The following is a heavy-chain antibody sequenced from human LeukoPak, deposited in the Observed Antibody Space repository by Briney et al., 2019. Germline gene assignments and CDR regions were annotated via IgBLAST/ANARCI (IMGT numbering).Heavy chain of an antibody. CDR1: GGSISSSSYY. CDR3: ARAFLAAAGRKPAFDI. Sequence: SETLSLTCTVSGGSISSSSYYWGWIRQPPGKGLEWIGSIYYSGSTYYNPSLKSRVTISVDTSKNQFSLKLSSVTAADTAVYYCARAFLAAAGRKPAFDIWGQGTMVTVSS. V-gene: IGHV4-39*07. J-gene: IGHJ3*02. D-gene: IGHD6-13*01. CDR2: IYYSGST.